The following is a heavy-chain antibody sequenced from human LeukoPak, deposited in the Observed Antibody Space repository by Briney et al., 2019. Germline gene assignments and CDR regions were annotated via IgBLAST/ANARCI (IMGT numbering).Heavy chain of an antibody. D-gene: IGHD1-26*01. CDR1: GYTFTSYA. Sequence: ASVKVSCKASGYTFTSYAIHWVRQAPGQRLERMGWINAGNGNTKYSQEFQGRVAITRDTSATTTYMELSSLRSEDMAVYYCARDQVGATMGFDYWGQGTLVTVSS. CDR3: ARDQVGATMGFDY. J-gene: IGHJ4*02. CDR2: INAGNGNT. V-gene: IGHV1-3*03.